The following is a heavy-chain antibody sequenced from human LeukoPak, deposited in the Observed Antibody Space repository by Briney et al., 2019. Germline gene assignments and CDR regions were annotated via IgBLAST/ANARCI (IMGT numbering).Heavy chain of an antibody. D-gene: IGHD1-1*01. Sequence: PGGSLRLSCAASGFSLNNAWMSWVRQAPGKGLEWVGRIKSKTDGGTIDYAAPVKGRSTISRDDSKNMVYLLMNSLKTEDTAVYYCTRDISTTYYWGQGTLVTVSS. CDR1: GFSLNNAW. V-gene: IGHV3-15*01. CDR2: IKSKTDGGTI. J-gene: IGHJ4*02. CDR3: TRDISTTYY.